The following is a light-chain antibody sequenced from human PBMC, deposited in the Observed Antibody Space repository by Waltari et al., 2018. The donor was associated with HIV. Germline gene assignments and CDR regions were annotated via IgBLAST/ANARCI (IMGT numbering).Light chain of an antibody. V-gene: IGLV2-14*01. CDR3: SSYTSSSTVV. CDR2: EVR. CDR1: RSDVGGYTY. Sequence: QSALPHPASVSGSPGPSLPIPCPGTRSDVGGYTYVSWYQQHPGKAPKLMIYEVRNRPSGVSNRFSGSKSGNTASLTISGLQAEDEADYYCSSYTSSSTVVFGGGTKLTVL. J-gene: IGLJ2*01.